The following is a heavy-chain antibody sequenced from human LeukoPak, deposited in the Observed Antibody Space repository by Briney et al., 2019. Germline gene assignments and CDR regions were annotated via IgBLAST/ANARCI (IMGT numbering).Heavy chain of an antibody. J-gene: IGHJ4*02. V-gene: IGHV1-2*02. Sequence: ASVKVSCKSSGNTFTGYYVRWVRQAPGQGLEWMGWINPNSGGTNYAQRFQGRVTMTRDTSISTAYMELSRLRSDDTAVYYCARASYYYDSSGYPGYYFDYWGQGTLVTVSS. CDR3: ARASYYYDSSGYPGYYFDY. D-gene: IGHD3-22*01. CDR2: INPNSGGT. CDR1: GNTFTGYY.